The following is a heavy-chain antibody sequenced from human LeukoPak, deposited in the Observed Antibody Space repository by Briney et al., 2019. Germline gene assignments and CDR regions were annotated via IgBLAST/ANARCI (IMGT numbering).Heavy chain of an antibody. D-gene: IGHD1-26*01. CDR3: AKLGGNYSPYYSYMDV. CDR2: ISASGTIT. Sequence: GGSLRLSCATSGFTFSTYAMNWVRQAPGKGLEWVSVISASGTITNYADSVKGRFTVSRGKSKNTLVLQMDSLRAEDTAVYYCAKLGGNYSPYYSYMDVWGKGTTVTVSS. J-gene: IGHJ6*03. CDR1: GFTFSTYA. V-gene: IGHV3-23*01.